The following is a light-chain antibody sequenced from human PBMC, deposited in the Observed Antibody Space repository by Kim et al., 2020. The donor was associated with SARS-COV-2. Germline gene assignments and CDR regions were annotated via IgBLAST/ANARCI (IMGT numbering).Light chain of an antibody. CDR3: HQSGGLPYT. Sequence: SVTPKEETPITYRASQRIELCLHWYQQKPNQPPELLVKYASQTISGVPSRFSGRESEKDFTLTINGLEAEDAATYYWHQSGGLPYTFGQGTKLEI. CDR1: QRIELC. J-gene: IGKJ2*01. V-gene: IGKV6-21*02. CDR2: YAS.